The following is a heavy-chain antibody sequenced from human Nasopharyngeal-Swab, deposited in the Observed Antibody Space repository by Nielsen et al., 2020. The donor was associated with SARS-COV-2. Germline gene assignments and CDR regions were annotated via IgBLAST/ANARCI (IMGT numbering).Heavy chain of an antibody. V-gene: IGHV3-23*01. Sequence: GESLKISCAASGFTFSRYDMSWVRQAPGKGLEWVSIISGSGDTTYYADSVKDRFTISRDNSKNTLYLQTNSLRVEDTAVHYCARDGSSSWYFDYWGQGTLVTVSS. D-gene: IGHD6-13*01. CDR1: GFTFSRYD. CDR3: ARDGSSSWYFDY. CDR2: ISGSGDTT. J-gene: IGHJ4*02.